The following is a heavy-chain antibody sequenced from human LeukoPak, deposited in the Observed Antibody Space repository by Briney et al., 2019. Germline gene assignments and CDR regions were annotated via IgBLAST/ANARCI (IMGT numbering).Heavy chain of an antibody. J-gene: IGHJ4*02. CDR2: INGDSSTI. CDR1: GFTFSRYT. Sequence: GGSLRLSCAAPGFTFSRYTMNWVRQAPGKGLEWVSYINGDSSTIYYGDSVKGRFTISRDNAKSSLYLQMNSLSAEDTAVYYCVRDTNAGSTGYWGQGTLVTISS. V-gene: IGHV3-48*04. D-gene: IGHD1-26*01. CDR3: VRDTNAGSTGY.